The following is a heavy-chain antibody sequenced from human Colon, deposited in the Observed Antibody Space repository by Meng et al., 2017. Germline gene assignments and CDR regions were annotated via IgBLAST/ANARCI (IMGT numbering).Heavy chain of an antibody. V-gene: IGHV3-7*01. CDR2: IKQDGSEK. D-gene: IGHD5-18*01. CDR1: GFTFSSYW. CDR3: ESLTQPYYFDY. Sequence: GESLKISCAASGFTFSSYWMSWVRQAPGKGLEWVANIKQDGSEKYYVDSVKGRFTISRDNAKNSLYLQMNSLRAEDTAVYYCESLTQPYYFDYWGQGTLVTVSS. J-gene: IGHJ4*02.